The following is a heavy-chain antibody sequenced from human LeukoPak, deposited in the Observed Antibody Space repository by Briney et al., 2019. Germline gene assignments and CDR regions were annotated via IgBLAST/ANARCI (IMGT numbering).Heavy chain of an antibody. CDR1: GFIFNSYG. D-gene: IGHD6-13*01. Sequence: GGSLRLSCAASGFIFNSYGMHWVRQAPGKGLEWVAFIRYDGSNKYYADSVKGRFTISRDNSKNTLYLQMNNLRVEDTAVYYCARPDKRYSSSFGNWFDPWGQGTLVTVSS. V-gene: IGHV3-30*02. J-gene: IGHJ5*01. CDR3: ARPDKRYSSSFGNWFDP. CDR2: IRYDGSNK.